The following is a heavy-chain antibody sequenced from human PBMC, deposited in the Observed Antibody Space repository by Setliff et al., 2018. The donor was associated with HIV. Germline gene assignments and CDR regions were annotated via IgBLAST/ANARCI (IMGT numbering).Heavy chain of an antibody. D-gene: IGHD2-21*02. CDR1: GYTFTSYD. V-gene: IGHV1-3*01. CDR2: INLENFYT. J-gene: IGHJ3*02. Sequence: GASVKVSCKASGYTFTSYDINWVRQAPGQRPEWMGWINLENFYTKYSQNFQGRVTITTETSATTAFMELSNLKSEDTAMYYCARSVVVYGGDSVPFDIWGPGTLVTVSS. CDR3: ARSVVVYGGDSVPFDI.